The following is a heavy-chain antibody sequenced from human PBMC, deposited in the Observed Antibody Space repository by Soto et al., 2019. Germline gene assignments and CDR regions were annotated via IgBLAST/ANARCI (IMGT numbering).Heavy chain of an antibody. CDR1: GYTFTSYG. CDR3: AINLARYSSSQIDY. D-gene: IGHD6-6*01. CDR2: ISAYNGNT. Sequence: ASVKVSCKASGYTFTSYGISWVRQAPGQGLEWMGWISAYNGNTNYAQKLQGRVTMTTDTSTSTAYMELRSLRSDDTAVYYCAINLARYSSSQIDYWGQGTLVTSPQ. V-gene: IGHV1-18*01. J-gene: IGHJ4*02.